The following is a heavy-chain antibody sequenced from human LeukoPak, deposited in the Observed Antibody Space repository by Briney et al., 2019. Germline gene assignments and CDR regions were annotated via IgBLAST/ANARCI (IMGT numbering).Heavy chain of an antibody. J-gene: IGHJ4*02. CDR2: INHSGST. V-gene: IGHV4-34*01. Sequence: PSETLSLTCAVYGGSFSGYYWSWIRQPPGKGLEWIGEINHSGSTNYNPSLKSRVTMSIDTSKNQFSLKLSSVTAADTAVYYCTRTYSSSSIDYWGQGALVTVSS. D-gene: IGHD6-6*01. CDR1: GGSFSGYY. CDR3: TRTYSSSSIDY.